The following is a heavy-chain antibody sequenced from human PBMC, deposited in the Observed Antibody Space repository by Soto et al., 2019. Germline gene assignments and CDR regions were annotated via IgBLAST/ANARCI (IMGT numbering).Heavy chain of an antibody. CDR3: ARAVAVAADFDY. J-gene: IGHJ4*02. Sequence: QVQLVQSGAEEKKPGASVKVSCKASGYTFTGYAMHWVRQAPGQRLEWMGWINAGNGNTKYSQKVQGRVTITRDTAASTAYMELSRRRSEDTAVYYCARAVAVAADFDYWGQGTLVTVSS. CDR1: GYTFTGYA. CDR2: INAGNGNT. V-gene: IGHV1-3*05. D-gene: IGHD6-19*01.